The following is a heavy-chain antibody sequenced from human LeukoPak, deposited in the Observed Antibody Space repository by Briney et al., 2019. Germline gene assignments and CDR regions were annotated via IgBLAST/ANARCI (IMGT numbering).Heavy chain of an antibody. Sequence: NRGESLKISCKGSGYTFTNHWISWVRQMPGKGLEWMGKIDPSDSYTNYSPSFQGHVTISADKSISTAYLQWSSLKASDTAMYYCARAPDSDSGYDYFDYRGQGTLVTVSS. V-gene: IGHV5-10-1*01. CDR1: GYTFTNHW. J-gene: IGHJ4*02. CDR3: ARAPDSDSGYDYFDY. D-gene: IGHD5-12*01. CDR2: IDPSDSYT.